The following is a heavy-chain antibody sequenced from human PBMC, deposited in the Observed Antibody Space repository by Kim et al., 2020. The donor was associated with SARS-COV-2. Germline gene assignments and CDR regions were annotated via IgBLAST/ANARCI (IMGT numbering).Heavy chain of an antibody. CDR3: TRETNYYDSSGYRKDAFDI. V-gene: IGHV3-49*02. Sequence: GRFTISRDDSKSIAYLQMNSLKTEDTAVYYCTRETNYYDSSGYRKDAFDIWGQGTMVTVSS. J-gene: IGHJ3*02. D-gene: IGHD3-22*01.